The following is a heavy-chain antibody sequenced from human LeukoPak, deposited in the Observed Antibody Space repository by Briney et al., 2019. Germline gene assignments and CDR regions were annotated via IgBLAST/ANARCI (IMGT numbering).Heavy chain of an antibody. CDR1: GDSLNTYY. J-gene: IGHJ5*02. Sequence: PSETLSLTCTVSGDSLNTYYWTWIRQTPGKELEWIGFFASSGTSNYNPSLKSRVSISIDTSKNQFSLALTSVTPADTAVYYCARVVRGVVTSNWFDPWGQGTLVSVSS. D-gene: IGHD2-21*02. V-gene: IGHV4-59*01. CDR2: FASSGTS. CDR3: ARVVRGVVTSNWFDP.